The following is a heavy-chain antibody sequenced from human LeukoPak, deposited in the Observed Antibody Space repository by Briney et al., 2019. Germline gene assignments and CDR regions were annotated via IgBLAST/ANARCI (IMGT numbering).Heavy chain of an antibody. CDR2: ISYSGST. V-gene: IGHV4-59*08. CDR1: GDSISTYY. CDR3: ARRNYGGHFDY. J-gene: IGHJ4*02. Sequence: SETLSLTCTVSGDSISTYYWRWIRQSPGKALEWIGYISYSGSTNYNPSLKSRVTISVDTSKKQFSLKLSSVTAADTAVYYCARRNYGGHFDYWGQGTLVTVSS. D-gene: IGHD4/OR15-4a*01.